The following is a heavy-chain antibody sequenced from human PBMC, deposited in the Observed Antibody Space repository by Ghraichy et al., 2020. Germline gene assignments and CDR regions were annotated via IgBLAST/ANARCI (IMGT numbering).Heavy chain of an antibody. CDR2: IYYSGST. CDR3: ARSRYCSGGSCYFDY. D-gene: IGHD2-15*01. J-gene: IGHJ4*02. CDR1: GGSISSYY. Sequence: SETLSLTCTVSGGSISSYYWSWIRQPPGKGLEWIGYIYYSGSTNYNPSLKSRVTISVDTSKNQFSLKLSSVTAADTAVYYCARSRYCSGGSCYFDYWGQGTLVTVSS. V-gene: IGHV4-59*08.